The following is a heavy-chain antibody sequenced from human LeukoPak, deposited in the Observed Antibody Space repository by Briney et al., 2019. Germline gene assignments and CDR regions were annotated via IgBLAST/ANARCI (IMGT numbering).Heavy chain of an antibody. CDR2: ISGGGGST. V-gene: IGHV3-23*01. CDR1: GFTFSSYA. Sequence: GGSLRLSCAASGFTFSSYAMSWVRQAPGKGLEWVSAISGGGGSTYYADSVKGRFTISRDNSKNTLYLQMNSLRAEDTAVYYCVGGGKYYYDSSGYPTLRYWGQGTLVTVSS. J-gene: IGHJ4*02. CDR3: VGGGKYYYDSSGYPTLRY. D-gene: IGHD3-22*01.